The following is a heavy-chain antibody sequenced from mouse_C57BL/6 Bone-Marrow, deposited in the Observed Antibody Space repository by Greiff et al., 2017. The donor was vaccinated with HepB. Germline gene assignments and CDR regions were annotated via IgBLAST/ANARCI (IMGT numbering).Heavy chain of an antibody. CDR3: TRGIYYDLFDY. CDR1: GFTFSSYA. Sequence: EVMLVESGEGLVKPGGSLKLSCAASGFTFSSYAMSWVRQTPEKRLEWVAYISSGGDYIYYADTVKGRFTISRDNARNTLYLQISSLKSEDTAMYYCTRGIYYDLFDYWGQGTTLTVSS. V-gene: IGHV5S21*01. J-gene: IGHJ2*01. CDR2: ISSGGDYI. D-gene: IGHD2-4*01.